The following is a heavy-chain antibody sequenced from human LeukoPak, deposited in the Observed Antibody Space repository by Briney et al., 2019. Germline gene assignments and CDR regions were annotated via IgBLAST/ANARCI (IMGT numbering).Heavy chain of an antibody. J-gene: IGHJ4*02. CDR3: ATVAGYYNWNYDY. V-gene: IGHV3-20*04. CDR2: ISWNGARI. D-gene: IGHD3-9*01. CDR1: GFTFDDYG. Sequence: PGGSLRLSCAHSGFTFDDYGMSWVRQAPGKGLEWVSGISWNGARIGYAASVKGRFTISRDNAKNSLYVQMNSLRAEDTAVYYCATVAGYYNWNYDYWGQGTLVTVSS.